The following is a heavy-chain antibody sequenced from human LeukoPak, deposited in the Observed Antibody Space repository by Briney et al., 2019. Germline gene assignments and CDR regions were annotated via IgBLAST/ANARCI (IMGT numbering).Heavy chain of an antibody. Sequence: GASVKVSCKASGYTFTTYGITWVRQAPGQGLEWMGWISGDNDSTNYAQKLQGRVTMTTDTSTSTAYMELRSPKADDTAVYYCARDGFTTGSHDAFDIWGQGTMVSVSS. CDR2: ISGDNDST. CDR1: GYTFTTYG. CDR3: ARDGFTTGSHDAFDI. V-gene: IGHV1-18*01. D-gene: IGHD2-8*01. J-gene: IGHJ3*02.